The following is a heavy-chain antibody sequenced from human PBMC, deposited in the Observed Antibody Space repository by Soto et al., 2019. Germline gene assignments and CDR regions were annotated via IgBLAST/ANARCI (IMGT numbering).Heavy chain of an antibody. D-gene: IGHD3-3*01. CDR1: GGSISSYY. J-gene: IGHJ5*02. CDR2: IYYSGST. Sequence: SETLSLTCTVSGGSISSYYWSWIRQPPGKGLEWIGYIYYSGSTNYNPSLKSRVTISVDTSKNQFSLKLSSVTAADTAVYYCARQGQSITIFGVDPQGWFDPWGQGTLVTVSS. V-gene: IGHV4-59*08. CDR3: ARQGQSITIFGVDPQGWFDP.